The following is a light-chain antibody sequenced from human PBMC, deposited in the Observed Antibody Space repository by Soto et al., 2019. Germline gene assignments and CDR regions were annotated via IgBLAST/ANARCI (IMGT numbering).Light chain of an antibody. J-gene: IGKJ1*01. CDR1: QYIGSA. CDR2: DAS. V-gene: IGKV3-15*01. CDR3: QQYCDRRWT. Sequence: EVVLTQSPATLSVSPGDRATLSCRASQYIGSAVAWYHQRSGQAPRLLIFDASIRVPTTQARFSGCVSGTEFTLTISSLESEYFAVYFCQQYCDRRWTFGQGTKVE.